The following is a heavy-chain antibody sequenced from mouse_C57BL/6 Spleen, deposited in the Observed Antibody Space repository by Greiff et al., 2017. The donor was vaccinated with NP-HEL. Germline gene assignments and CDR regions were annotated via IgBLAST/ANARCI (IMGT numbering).Heavy chain of an antibody. CDR2: INPSSGYT. CDR3: GRGDYGNYYAMDY. D-gene: IGHD1-1*02. Sequence: VQLQQSGAELAKPGASVKLSCKASGYTFTSYWMHWVKQRPGQGLEWIGYINPSSGYTKYNQKFKDKATLTADKSYSTAYMQLSSLTYEDSAVYYCGRGDYGNYYAMDYWGQGTAVTVSS. J-gene: IGHJ4*01. CDR1: GYTFTSYW. V-gene: IGHV1-7*01.